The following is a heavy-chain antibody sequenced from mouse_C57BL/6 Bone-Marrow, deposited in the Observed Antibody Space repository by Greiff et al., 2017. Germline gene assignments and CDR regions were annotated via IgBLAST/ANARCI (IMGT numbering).Heavy chain of an antibody. Sequence: VQLQQPGAELVRPGTSVKLSCKASGYTFTSYWMHWVKQRPGQGLEWIGVIDPSDSYTNYNQKFKGKATLTVDPSSSSAYMQLVSRTSEDSAVYYCAIDGYYYGSSHYSFDYWGQGTTRTVSS. CDR3: AIDGYYYGSSHYSFDY. D-gene: IGHD1-1*01. J-gene: IGHJ2*01. V-gene: IGHV1-59*01. CDR2: IDPSDSYT. CDR1: GYTFTSYW.